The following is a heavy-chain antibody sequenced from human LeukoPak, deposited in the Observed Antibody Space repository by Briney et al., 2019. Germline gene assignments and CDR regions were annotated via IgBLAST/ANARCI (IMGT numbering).Heavy chain of an antibody. CDR3: ARDLHYVAMDV. D-gene: IGHD3-10*02. CDR2: IGSDNKP. V-gene: IGHV3-23*01. Sequence: PGGSLRLSCEASGFTFSAYAMTWVRQAPGKGLEWVSSIGSDNKPHYSESVKGRFAISRGNSKSMLFLQLNSLRAEDTAFYYCARDLHYVAMDVWGQGTTVTVSS. J-gene: IGHJ6*02. CDR1: GFTFSAYA.